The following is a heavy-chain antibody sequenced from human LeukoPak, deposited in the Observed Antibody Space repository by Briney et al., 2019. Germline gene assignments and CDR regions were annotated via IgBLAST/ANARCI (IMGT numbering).Heavy chain of an antibody. CDR3: AREGANMIVVVIKDGNFQH. D-gene: IGHD3-22*01. Sequence: GASVKVSCKASGYTFTDYYIHWVRQAPGQGLEWMGWINPNSGDTSFAQKFQGRISLTRDTSVGTAYMELSRLTSDDTAVYYCAREGANMIVVVIKDGNFQHWGQGTLVTVSS. CDR2: INPNSGDT. CDR1: GYTFTDYY. J-gene: IGHJ1*01. V-gene: IGHV1-2*02.